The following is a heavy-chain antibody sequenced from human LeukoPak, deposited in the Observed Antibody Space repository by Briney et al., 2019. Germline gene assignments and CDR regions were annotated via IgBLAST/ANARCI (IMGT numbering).Heavy chain of an antibody. J-gene: IGHJ5*02. Sequence: SETLSLTCTVSGGSISSYYWSWIRQPPGKGLEWIGYIYYSGSTNYNPSLKSRVTISVDTSKNQFSLKLSSVTAADTAVYYCASRPRYYGSGSYFDPWGQGTLVTVSS. CDR1: GGSISSYY. V-gene: IGHV4-59*12. CDR3: ASRPRYYGSGSYFDP. CDR2: IYYSGST. D-gene: IGHD3-10*01.